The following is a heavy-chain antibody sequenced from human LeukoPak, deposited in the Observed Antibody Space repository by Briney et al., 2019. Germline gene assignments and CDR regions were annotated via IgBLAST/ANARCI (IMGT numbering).Heavy chain of an antibody. J-gene: IGHJ4*02. V-gene: IGHV3-30*04. D-gene: IGHD3-9*01. CDR3: ARAFDWLLYYFDY. CDR1: GFTFGSYA. CDR2: ISYDGSNK. Sequence: GGSLRLSCAASGFTFGSYAMHWVRQAPGKGLEWVAVISYDGSNKYYADSVKGRFTISRDNSKNTLYLQMNSLRAEDTAVYYCARAFDWLLYYFDYWGQGTLVTVSS.